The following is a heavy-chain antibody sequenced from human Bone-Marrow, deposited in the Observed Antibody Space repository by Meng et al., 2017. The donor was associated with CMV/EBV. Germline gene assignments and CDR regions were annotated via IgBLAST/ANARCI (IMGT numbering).Heavy chain of an antibody. J-gene: IGHJ4*02. V-gene: IGHV3-7*01. Sequence: GESLKISCAASGFTFSSYSMNWVRHAPGKGLEWVANIKQDGSEKFYVDSVKGRFTISRDNADNSLYLQMNSLRAEDTAVYYCARGGGYYFHWGQGTLVTVSS. CDR3: ARGGGYYFH. CDR2: IKQDGSEK. D-gene: IGHD1-26*01. CDR1: GFTFSSYS.